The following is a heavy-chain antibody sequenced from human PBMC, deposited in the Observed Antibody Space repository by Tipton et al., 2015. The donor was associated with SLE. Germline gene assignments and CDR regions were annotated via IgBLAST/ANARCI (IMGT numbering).Heavy chain of an antibody. J-gene: IGHJ1*01. D-gene: IGHD2-2*02. CDR1: GYTFTSYG. Sequence: QSGAEVKKPGASVKVSCKASGYTFTSYGISWVRQAPGQGLEWMGRISAYNGNTNYAQKLQGRVTMTTDTSTSTAYMELRSLRSDDTAVYYCARDLSYCSSTSCYSAGSEYFQHWGQGTLVTVSS. CDR2: ISAYNGNT. V-gene: IGHV1-18*01. CDR3: ARDLSYCSSTSCYSAGSEYFQH.